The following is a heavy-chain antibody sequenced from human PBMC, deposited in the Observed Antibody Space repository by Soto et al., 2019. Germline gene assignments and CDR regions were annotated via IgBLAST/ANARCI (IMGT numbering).Heavy chain of an antibody. CDR2: INHSGST. V-gene: IGHV4-34*01. CDR3: ARGPRSRWQYFDY. Sequence: SETLSLTCAVYGGSFSGYYWSWIRQPPGKGLEWIGEINHSGSTNYNPSLKSRVTISVDTSKNQFSLKLSSVTAADTAVYYCARGPRSRWQYFDYWGQGTLVTVSS. J-gene: IGHJ4*02. CDR1: GGSFSGYY. D-gene: IGHD6-13*01.